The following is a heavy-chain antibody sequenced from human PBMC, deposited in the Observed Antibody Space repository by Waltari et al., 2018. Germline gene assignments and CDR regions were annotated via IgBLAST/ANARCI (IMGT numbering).Heavy chain of an antibody. CDR1: GYTFTSYY. CDR3: ARTTSSTSCYNCYYYGMDV. J-gene: IGHJ6*02. V-gene: IGHV1-46*01. D-gene: IGHD2-2*02. Sequence: QVQLVQSGAEVKKPGASVKVSCKASGYTFTSYYLHWVRQAPGQGLEWMGIINPSGGSTSYAQKFQGRVTMTRDTSTSTVYMELSSLRSEDTAVYYCARTTSSTSCYNCYYYGMDVWGQGTTVTVSS. CDR2: INPSGGST.